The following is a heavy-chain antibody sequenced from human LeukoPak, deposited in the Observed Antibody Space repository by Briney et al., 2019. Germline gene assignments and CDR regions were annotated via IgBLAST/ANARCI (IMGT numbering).Heavy chain of an antibody. CDR1: GGSISNYY. V-gene: IGHV4-59*01. CDR2: IYYSGST. Sequence: SETLSLTCTVSGGSISNYYWSWIRQPPGKGLEWIGYIYYSGSTNYNPSLKSRVTISVDTSKNQFSLKLSSVTAADTAVYYCARGGVALGIGSGWPPPNYYYYYYGMDVWGKGTTVTVSS. CDR3: ARGGVALGIGSGWPPPNYYYYYYGMDV. D-gene: IGHD6-19*01. J-gene: IGHJ6*04.